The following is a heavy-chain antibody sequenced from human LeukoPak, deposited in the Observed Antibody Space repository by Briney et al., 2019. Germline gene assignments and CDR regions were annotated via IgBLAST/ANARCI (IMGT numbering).Heavy chain of an antibody. CDR2: IYYSGST. J-gene: IGHJ4*02. D-gene: IGHD4-17*01. CDR1: GGSISSYY. V-gene: IGHV4-59*01. Sequence: PSETLSLTCTVSGGSISSYYWSWIRQPPGKGLEWIGYIYYSGSTNYNPSFKSRVTISVDTSKNQFSLKLSSVTAADTAVYYCARAPYGDYFDYWGQGTLVTVSS. CDR3: ARAPYGDYFDY.